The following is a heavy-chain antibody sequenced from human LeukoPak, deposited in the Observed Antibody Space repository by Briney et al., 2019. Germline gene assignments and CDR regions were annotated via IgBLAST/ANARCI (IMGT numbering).Heavy chain of an antibody. J-gene: IGHJ4*02. CDR3: ARDRIGYYYDSSGYSLFDY. Sequence: GGSLRLSCAASGFTFSSYEMNWVRQAPGKGLEWVSYISSSSSTIYYADSVKGRFTISRDNAKNSLYLQMNSLRAEDTAVYYCARDRIGYYYDSSGYSLFDYWGQGTLVTVSS. CDR2: ISSSSSTI. V-gene: IGHV3-48*01. CDR1: GFTFSSYE. D-gene: IGHD3-22*01.